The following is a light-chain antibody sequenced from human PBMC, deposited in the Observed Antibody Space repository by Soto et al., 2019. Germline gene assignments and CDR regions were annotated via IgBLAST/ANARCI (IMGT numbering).Light chain of an antibody. V-gene: IGKV1-27*01. CDR3: QKCKVAPFT. CDR1: QRTSGW. Sequence: DIQMTQSPSTLSASVGDRVTITCRASQRTSGWLAWYQQKPGKAPKLLIYYASNLQSGAPSRFSGSGSGTDFTLTISSLQPEDVATYYCQKCKVAPFTFGGGTKVDIK. CDR2: YAS. J-gene: IGKJ4*01.